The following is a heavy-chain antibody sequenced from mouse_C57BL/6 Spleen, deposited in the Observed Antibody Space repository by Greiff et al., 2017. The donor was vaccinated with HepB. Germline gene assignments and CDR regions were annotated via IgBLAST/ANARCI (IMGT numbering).Heavy chain of an antibody. V-gene: IGHV1-54*01. Sequence: QLQQSGAELVRPGTSVKVSCKASGYAFTNYLIEWVKQRPGQGLEWIGVINPGSGGTNYNEKFKGKATLTADKSSSTAYMQLSSLTSEDSAVYFCARAGSNLDYWGQGTTLTVSS. CDR3: ARAGSNLDY. D-gene: IGHD2-5*01. CDR1: GYAFTNYL. CDR2: INPGSGGT. J-gene: IGHJ2*01.